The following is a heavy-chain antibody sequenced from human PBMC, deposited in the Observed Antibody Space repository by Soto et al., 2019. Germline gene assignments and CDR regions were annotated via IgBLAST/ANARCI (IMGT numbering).Heavy chain of an antibody. Sequence: SETLSPTCPVSGDSVNSYSWTWIRQPPGKGLGWIGYIYDSGSTNYNPSLKSRGTISVDTSKNEFSLKLTSVTAAVRAKYYRARVARVRTPFDPWGQGTLGAVSS. D-gene: IGHD1-1*01. CDR1: GDSVNSYS. V-gene: IGHV4-59*02. J-gene: IGHJ5*01. CDR2: IYDSGST. CDR3: ARVARVRTPFDP.